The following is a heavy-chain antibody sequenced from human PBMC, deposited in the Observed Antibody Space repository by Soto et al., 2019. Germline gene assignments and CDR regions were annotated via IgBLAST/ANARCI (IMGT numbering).Heavy chain of an antibody. V-gene: IGHV4-39*01. CDR3: ARGLGAGGTEFDY. CDR2: IYYSGST. J-gene: IGHJ4*02. D-gene: IGHD3-16*01. Sequence: QLQLQESGPGLVKPSETLSLTCTVSGGSISSSSYYWGWIRQPPGRGLEWMGSIYYSGSTYYNPSLKSRVTISVDTSKNQFSLKLSSVTAADTAVYYCARGLGAGGTEFDYWGQGTLVTVSS. CDR1: GGSISSSSYY.